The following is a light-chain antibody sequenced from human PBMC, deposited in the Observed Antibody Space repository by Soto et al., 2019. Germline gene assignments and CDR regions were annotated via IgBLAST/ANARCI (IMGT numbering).Light chain of an antibody. Sequence: DIQMTQSPSSLSASLGDRVTITCRASQSINNYLNWYQQEEGKAPKLLIYAATSLQSGVPSRFSGSGSGTEFTIIISSLQPGDFATYYCQKSYNSPYTFVLGTKLEIK. CDR2: AAT. CDR3: QKSYNSPYT. J-gene: IGKJ2*01. V-gene: IGKV1-39*01. CDR1: QSINNY.